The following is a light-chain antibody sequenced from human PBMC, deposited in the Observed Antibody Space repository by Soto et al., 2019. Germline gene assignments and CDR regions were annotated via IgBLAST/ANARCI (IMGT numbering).Light chain of an antibody. CDR2: WAS. CDR3: QQYYSTQYT. V-gene: IGKV4-1*01. J-gene: IGKJ2*01. Sequence: DFVMTQTPDSLAVSLGERATINCKSSPSVLSSSNNKNYLAWYQQKPGQPPKLLIYWASTRDSGVPDRFSGSGSGTDFTLTISSLQDEDVEVYYCQQYYSTQYTFGQGTKVDIK. CDR1: PSVLSSSNNKNY.